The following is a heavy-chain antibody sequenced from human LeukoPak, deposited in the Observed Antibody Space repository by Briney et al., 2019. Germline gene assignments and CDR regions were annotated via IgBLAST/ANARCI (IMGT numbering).Heavy chain of an antibody. CDR2: TYAGGAS. CDR3: ARADTTKWWGLDP. V-gene: IGHV3-53*01. CDR1: GFNISKTY. J-gene: IGHJ5*02. D-gene: IGHD2-15*01. Sequence: GGSLRLSCAASGFNISKTYLMWARQAPGRRLEWVSVTYAGGASWYGDFVEGRFTISRDNSKNTVYRQMNGLRGDDTAIYFCARADTTKWWGLDPWGQGTQVTVAS.